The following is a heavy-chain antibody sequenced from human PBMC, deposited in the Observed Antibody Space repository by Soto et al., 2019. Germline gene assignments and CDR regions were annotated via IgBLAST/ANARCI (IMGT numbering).Heavy chain of an antibody. CDR2: IVPSLDTT. CDR3: ARWPQPRYTADPYAVDV. V-gene: IGHV1-69*11. Sequence: QVHLVQSGTEVKKPGSSVKVSCKASGGTFSSSGFSWVRQAPGQGREWMGMIVPSLDTTNYAQKFQDRVTITADEVTSTAYMELRSLRSEDTAVYYCARWPQPRYTADPYAVDVWGQGTRVIVSS. CDR1: GGTFSSSG. J-gene: IGHJ6*02. D-gene: IGHD3-16*02.